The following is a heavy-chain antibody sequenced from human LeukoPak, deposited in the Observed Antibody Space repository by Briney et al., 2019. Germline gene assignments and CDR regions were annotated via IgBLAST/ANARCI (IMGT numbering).Heavy chain of an antibody. CDR2: ISAYNGNT. Sequence: ASVKVSCKASGGTFSSYGISWVRQAPGQGLEWMGWISAYNGNTNYAQKLQGRVTMTTDTSTSTAYMELRSLRSDDTAVYYCARERYSYGAFDYWGQGTLVTVSS. CDR1: GGTFSSYG. V-gene: IGHV1-18*01. CDR3: ARERYSYGAFDY. D-gene: IGHD5-18*01. J-gene: IGHJ4*02.